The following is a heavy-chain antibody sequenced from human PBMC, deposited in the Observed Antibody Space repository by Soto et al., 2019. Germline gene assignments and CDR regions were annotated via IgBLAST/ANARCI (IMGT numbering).Heavy chain of an antibody. CDR2: ISYDGSNK. CDR1: GFTFSSYG. CDR3: ATGTWIAAAGMEEDAFDI. V-gene: IGHV3-30*03. D-gene: IGHD6-13*01. J-gene: IGHJ3*02. Sequence: LRLSCAASGFTFSSYGMHWVRQAPGKGLEWVAVISYDGSNKYYADSVKGRFTISRDNSKNTLYLQMNSLRAEDTAVYYCATGTWIAAAGMEEDAFDIWGQGTMVTVSS.